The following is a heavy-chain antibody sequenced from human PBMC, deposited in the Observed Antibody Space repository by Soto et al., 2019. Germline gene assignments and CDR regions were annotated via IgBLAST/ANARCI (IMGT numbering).Heavy chain of an antibody. CDR2: ISAYNGNT. Sequence: ASVKVSCKASGYTFTSYGISWVRQAPGQGLEWMGWISAYNGNTNYAQKLQGRVTMTTDTSTSTAYMELRSLRSDDTAVYYCARGMYSSSSRDIAAAGPARDCGQGTLLTVSS. CDR3: ARGMYSSSSRDIAAAGPARD. CDR1: GYTFTSYG. D-gene: IGHD6-6*01. V-gene: IGHV1-18*04. J-gene: IGHJ4*02.